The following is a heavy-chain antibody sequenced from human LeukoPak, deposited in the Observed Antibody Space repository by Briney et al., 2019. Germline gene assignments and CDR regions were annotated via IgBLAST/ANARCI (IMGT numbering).Heavy chain of an antibody. V-gene: IGHV4-34*01. Sequence: SETPSLTCAVYGGSFSGYYWSWIRQPPGKGLEWIGEINHSGSTNYDPSLKSRVTISVDTSKNQFSLKLSSVTAADTAVYYCARGRADNNTFDIWGQGTMVTVSS. CDR3: ARGRADNNTFDI. CDR2: INHSGST. J-gene: IGHJ3*02. D-gene: IGHD1-14*01. CDR1: GGSFSGYY.